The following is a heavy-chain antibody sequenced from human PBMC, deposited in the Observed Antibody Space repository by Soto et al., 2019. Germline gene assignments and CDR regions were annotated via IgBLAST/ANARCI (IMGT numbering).Heavy chain of an antibody. CDR1: GASITSNSY. Sequence: PSETLSLTCTVSGASITSNSYWAWMRQPPGKGLEWIVRNYYTEGTSSNPPPRRRVTMSVATPNNQFSLRLSSVTAADTAVYSCARHERSRGYLYSDYDSGSEWGQGTLVTVSS. J-gene: IGHJ4*02. V-gene: IGHV4-39*01. CDR3: ARHERSRGYLYSDYDSGSE. CDR2: NYYTEGT. D-gene: IGHD5-12*01.